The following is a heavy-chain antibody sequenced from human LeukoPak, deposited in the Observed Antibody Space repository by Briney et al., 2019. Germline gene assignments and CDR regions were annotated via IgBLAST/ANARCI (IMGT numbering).Heavy chain of an antibody. V-gene: IGHV1-18*01. CDR1: GYTFTSSG. J-gene: IGHJ4*02. CDR3: ARAEIFGVVILPRFDC. D-gene: IGHD3-3*01. Sequence: ASVKVSCKASGYTFTSSGISWVQQAPGQGLEWMGWISAYNGNTNYAQKLQGRLTMTTDTSTSTAYMELRSLRSDDTAVYYCARAEIFGVVILPRFDCWGQGTLVTVSS. CDR2: ISAYNGNT.